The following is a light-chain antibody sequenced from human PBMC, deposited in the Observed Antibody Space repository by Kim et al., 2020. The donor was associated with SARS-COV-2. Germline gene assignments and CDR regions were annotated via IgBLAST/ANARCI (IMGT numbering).Light chain of an antibody. J-gene: IGLJ3*02. Sequence: SSELTQDPAVSVALGQTVRITCQGASLEIYSASWYQQKPGQAPVLVIYATDKRPSGIPDRFSGSISGNTASLTITGAPAEAEADYYCPSRDASGNWVFGG. CDR3: PSRDASGNWV. V-gene: IGLV3-19*01. CDR2: ATD. CDR1: SLEIYS.